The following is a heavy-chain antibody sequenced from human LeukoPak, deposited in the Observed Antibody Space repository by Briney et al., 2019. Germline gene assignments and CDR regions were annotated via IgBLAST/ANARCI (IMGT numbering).Heavy chain of an antibody. D-gene: IGHD3-22*01. CDR3: ARDSEVVYDSSGYTFDY. Sequence: SQTLSLTCTVSGGSISSGGYYWSWIRQHPGKGLEWIGYIYYSGSTYYNPSLKSRVTISVDTSKNQFSLKLSSVTAADTAVYYCARDSEVVYDSSGYTFDYWGQGTLVTVSS. V-gene: IGHV4-31*03. CDR1: GGSISSGGYY. CDR2: IYYSGST. J-gene: IGHJ4*02.